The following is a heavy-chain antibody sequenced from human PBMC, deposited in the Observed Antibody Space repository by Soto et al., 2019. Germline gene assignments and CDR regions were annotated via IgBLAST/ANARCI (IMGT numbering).Heavy chain of an antibody. V-gene: IGHV4-39*01. D-gene: IGHD1-26*01. J-gene: IGHJ4*02. Sequence: QLQLQESGQGLVKPSETLSLTCTVSGGSISSSSYYWGWIRQPPGKGLEWIGSIYYSGSTYYNPSLKSRVTISVDTSKNQFSLKLSSVTAADTAVYYCATDDSGSYPYWGQGTLVTVSS. CDR3: ATDDSGSYPY. CDR1: GGSISSSSYY. CDR2: IYYSGST.